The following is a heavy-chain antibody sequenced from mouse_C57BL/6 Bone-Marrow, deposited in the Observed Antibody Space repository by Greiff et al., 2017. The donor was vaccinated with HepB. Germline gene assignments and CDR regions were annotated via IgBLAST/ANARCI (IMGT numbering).Heavy chain of an antibody. CDR1: GYTFTSYW. CDR2: IQPNSGST. V-gene: IGHV1-64*01. D-gene: IGHD2-3*01. CDR3: TRYGWLLRGGFAY. J-gene: IGHJ3*01. Sequence: QVQLQQPGAELVNPGASVKLSCKPSGYTFTSYWMHWVKRRPGQGLEWIGMIQPNSGSTKYKEKFKSKATRTVYKSSSTAYMQLSSLTSEDSAVYSCTRYGWLLRGGFAYWGQGTLVTVSA.